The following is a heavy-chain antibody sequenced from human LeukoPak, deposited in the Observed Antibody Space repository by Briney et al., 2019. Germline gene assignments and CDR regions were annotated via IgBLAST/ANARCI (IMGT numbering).Heavy chain of an antibody. Sequence: PGGSLRLSCAASGFIFSSYSMSWVRQAPGKGLEWVSVITGSGGNTYYADSVKGRFTISKDNSKNTVYLHMSSLRVDDTAVYYCAKAASSSWPSYYYGMDVWGQGTTVTVSS. J-gene: IGHJ6*02. CDR3: AKAASSSWPSYYYGMDV. CDR1: GFIFSSYS. D-gene: IGHD6-13*01. V-gene: IGHV3-23*01. CDR2: ITGSGGNT.